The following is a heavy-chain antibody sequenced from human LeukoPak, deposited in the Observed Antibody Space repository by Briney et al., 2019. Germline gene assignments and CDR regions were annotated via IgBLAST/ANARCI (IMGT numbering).Heavy chain of an antibody. V-gene: IGHV3-23*01. Sequence: GGSLRLSCAASGFTFSSYAMSWVRQAPGKGLEWVSAISGSGGSTYYADSVKGRFTISRDNSKNTLYLQMNSLRAEDTAVYYCAKGGHRVVIISAHFQHWGQGTLVTVSS. CDR2: ISGSGGST. D-gene: IGHD3-22*01. CDR1: GFTFSSYA. J-gene: IGHJ1*01. CDR3: AKGGHRVVIISAHFQH.